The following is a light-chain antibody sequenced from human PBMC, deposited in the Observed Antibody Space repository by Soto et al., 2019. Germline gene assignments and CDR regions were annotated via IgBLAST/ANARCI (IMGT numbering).Light chain of an antibody. CDR1: STDFVSYNR. CDR2: EVS. Sequence: QSALTQPPSVSGSPGQSVTISCTGTSTDFVSYNRVSWYQQPPGTAPKLMIYEVSKRPSGVPDRFSGSKSGNTAYLTISGLQVEDEAEYFCFSFTTTSPQVFGTGTKVTVL. CDR3: FSFTTTSPQV. V-gene: IGLV2-18*02. J-gene: IGLJ1*01.